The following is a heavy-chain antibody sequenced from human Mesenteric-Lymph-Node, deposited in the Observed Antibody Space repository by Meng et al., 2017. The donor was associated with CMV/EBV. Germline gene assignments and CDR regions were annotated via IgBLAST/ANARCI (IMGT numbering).Heavy chain of an antibody. V-gene: IGHV4-39*07. CDR1: GDSISSSTYF. Sequence: SETLSLTCTVSGDSISSSTYFWGWIRQPPGKGLEWIGNIYYTGSTYYNSSLKSRVAILLDTSNNQFSLKLTSVTAADTAVYYCARSGDGYNYGEEFDYWGQGTLVTVSS. D-gene: IGHD5-24*01. J-gene: IGHJ4*02. CDR2: IYYTGST. CDR3: ARSGDGYNYGEEFDY.